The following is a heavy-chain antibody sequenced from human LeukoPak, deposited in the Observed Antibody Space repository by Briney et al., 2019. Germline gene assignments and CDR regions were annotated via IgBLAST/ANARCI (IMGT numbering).Heavy chain of an antibody. D-gene: IGHD2-2*02. J-gene: IGHJ1*01. CDR2: ISSNGGST. V-gene: IGHV3-64*01. Sequence: GGSLRLSCAASGFTFSSYAMHWVRQAPGKGLEYVSAISSNGGSTYYANSVKGRFTISRDNSKNTLYLQMGSLRAEDMAVYYCARGGYQLLYGYFQHWGQGTLVTVSS. CDR3: ARGGYQLLYGYFQH. CDR1: GFTFSSYA.